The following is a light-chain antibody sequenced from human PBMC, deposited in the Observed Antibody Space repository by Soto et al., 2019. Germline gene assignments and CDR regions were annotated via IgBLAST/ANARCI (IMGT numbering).Light chain of an antibody. J-gene: IGLJ1*01. CDR3: SSHTSGSTRV. Sequence: LTQPASVSGSPGQSIAISCTGTSGDVGGYDYVSWYQQHPDKAPKLKIYEVTKRPSWVSNRFSGPKSGNTASLSISGLQPEDEADYYCSSHTSGSTRVFGSGTKVTVL. V-gene: IGLV2-14*01. CDR1: SGDVGGYDY. CDR2: EVT.